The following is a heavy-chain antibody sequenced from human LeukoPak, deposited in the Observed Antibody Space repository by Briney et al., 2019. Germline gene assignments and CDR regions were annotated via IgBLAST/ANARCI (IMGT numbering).Heavy chain of an antibody. CDR3: AKDVATTDALDF. Sequence: GGSLRLSCAASGFTFSRYGMHWVRQAPGKGLEWVAVLSSDGLNKYYADSVKGRFTTSRDDSNNTLYLQMNSLRPEDTAVYYCAKDVATTDALDFWGQGTLVTVSS. J-gene: IGHJ4*02. V-gene: IGHV3-30*18. CDR2: LSSDGLNK. CDR1: GFTFSRYG. D-gene: IGHD1-26*01.